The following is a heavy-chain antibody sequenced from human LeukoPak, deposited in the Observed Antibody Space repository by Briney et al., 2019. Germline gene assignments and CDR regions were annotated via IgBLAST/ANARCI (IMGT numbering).Heavy chain of an antibody. Sequence: GGSLRLSCAASGFTFSSYGMHWVRQAPGKGLEWVAVIWYDGFNKYYADSVKGRFTISRDNSKNTLYLQMNSLRAEDTAMYYCARGDNYGDYQFAYWGQGTLVTVSS. CDR1: GFTFSSYG. CDR3: ARGDNYGDYQFAY. D-gene: IGHD4-17*01. V-gene: IGHV3-33*08. J-gene: IGHJ4*02. CDR2: IWYDGFNK.